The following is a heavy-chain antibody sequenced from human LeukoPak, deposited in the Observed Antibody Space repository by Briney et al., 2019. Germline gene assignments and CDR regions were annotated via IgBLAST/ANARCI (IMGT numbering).Heavy chain of an antibody. D-gene: IGHD4-17*01. V-gene: IGHV3-21*01. Sequence: GGSLRLSCAASGFTFSSYSMNWVRQAPGKGLEWVSSISSSSSYIYYADSVKGRFTISRDNAKNSLYPQMNSLRAEDTAVYYCARDLKSAVTTVDYWGQGTLVTVSS. CDR1: GFTFSSYS. J-gene: IGHJ4*02. CDR3: ARDLKSAVTTVDY. CDR2: ISSSSSYI.